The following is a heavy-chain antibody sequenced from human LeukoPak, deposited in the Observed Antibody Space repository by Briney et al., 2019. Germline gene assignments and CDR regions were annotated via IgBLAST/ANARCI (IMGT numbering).Heavy chain of an antibody. D-gene: IGHD6-19*01. CDR2: IYHNGSPT. CDR1: GGSISSHY. V-gene: IGHV4-59*11. Sequence: SETLSLTCSVSGGSISSHYWGWIQQPQGKGLEWIAYIYHNGSPTNYNPSLKSRVTISVDTSKNQFSLKLSSVTAADTAMYYCARGLAVAGTHYYYFYAMDVWGQGTTVTVSS. J-gene: IGHJ6*02. CDR3: ARGLAVAGTHYYYFYAMDV.